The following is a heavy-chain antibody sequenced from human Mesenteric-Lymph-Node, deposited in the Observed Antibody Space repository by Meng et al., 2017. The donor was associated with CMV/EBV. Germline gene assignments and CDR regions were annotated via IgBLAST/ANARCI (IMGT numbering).Heavy chain of an antibody. CDR3: AKSHHGITIFAGEDWFDP. Sequence: GGSLRLSCAASGFTFDDYAMHWVRQAPGKGLEWVSGISWNSGSIGYADSVKGRFTISRDNAKNSLYLQMNSLRAEDTALYYCAKSHHGITIFAGEDWFDPWGQGTLVTVSS. D-gene: IGHD3-3*01. CDR1: GFTFDDYA. CDR2: ISWNSGSI. V-gene: IGHV3-9*01. J-gene: IGHJ5*02.